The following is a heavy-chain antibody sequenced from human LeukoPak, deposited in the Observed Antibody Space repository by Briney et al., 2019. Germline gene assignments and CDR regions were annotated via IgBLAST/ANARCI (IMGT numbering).Heavy chain of an antibody. CDR3: AYGDPFHYYGMDV. Sequence: SVKVSCKASGGTFSSYAISWVRQAPGQGLEWMGGIIPIFSTANYAQKFQGRVTITADESTSTAYMELSSLRSEDTAVYYCAYGDPFHYYGMDVWGKGTTVTVSS. D-gene: IGHD4-17*01. V-gene: IGHV1-69*01. CDR2: IIPIFSTA. J-gene: IGHJ6*04. CDR1: GGTFSSYA.